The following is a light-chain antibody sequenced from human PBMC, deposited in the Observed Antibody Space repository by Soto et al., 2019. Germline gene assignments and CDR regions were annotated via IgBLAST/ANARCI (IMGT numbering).Light chain of an antibody. CDR2: DAS. J-gene: IGKJ2*01. CDR1: QDISNY. Sequence: DIQMTQSPSSLSASVGDRITITCQASQDISNYLNWYQQKPGKAPKLLIYDASNLETGVPPRFSGSGSGTDFIFTINSLRPEDTATYYCQQFDHLPPTFGQGTKLEIK. CDR3: QQFDHLPPT. V-gene: IGKV1-33*01.